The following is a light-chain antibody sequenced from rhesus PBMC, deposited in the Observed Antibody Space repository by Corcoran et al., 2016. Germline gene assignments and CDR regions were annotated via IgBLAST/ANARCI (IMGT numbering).Light chain of an antibody. J-gene: IGKJ1*01. V-gene: IGKV1-33*02. Sequence: DIQMSQSPSSLSASVGDKVTITCRASQGINNALAWYQQKPGKAPKHLLYAASSLESGVPSRFRGSRSGTDFTLTISSLQPENVATYDCQQGYSTPWTFGQGTKVEIK. CDR1: QGINNA. CDR3: QQGYSTPWT. CDR2: AAS.